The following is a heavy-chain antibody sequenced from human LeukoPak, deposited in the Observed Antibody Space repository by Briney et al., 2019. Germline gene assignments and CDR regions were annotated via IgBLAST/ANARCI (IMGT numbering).Heavy chain of an antibody. V-gene: IGHV3-23*01. CDR3: TKSVRSIWWGGAYYFDY. J-gene: IGHJ4*02. D-gene: IGHD6-13*01. CDR1: RFTFRSYA. Sequence: PGGSLRLSCAASRFTFRSYAMSWVRQAPGKGLEWVSVISGSGDSTDYADSVKGRFSISRDNSKNTLYLQMNSLRAEDTAVYYCTKSVRSIWWGGAYYFDYWGQGALVTVSS. CDR2: ISGSGDST.